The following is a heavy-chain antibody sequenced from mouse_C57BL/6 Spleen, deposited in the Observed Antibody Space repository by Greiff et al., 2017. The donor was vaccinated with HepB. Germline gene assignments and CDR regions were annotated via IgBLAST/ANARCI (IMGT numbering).Heavy chain of an antibody. J-gene: IGHJ3*01. CDR2: IYPGSGST. V-gene: IGHV1-55*01. Sequence: VQLQQPGAELVKPGASVKMSCKASGYTFTSYWITWVKQRPGQGLEWIGDIYPGSGSTNYNEKFKSKATLTVDTSSSTAYMQLSSLTSEDSAVYYCARTSYYSNSTFAYWGQGTLVTVSA. CDR1: GYTFTSYW. CDR3: ARTSYYSNSTFAY. D-gene: IGHD2-5*01.